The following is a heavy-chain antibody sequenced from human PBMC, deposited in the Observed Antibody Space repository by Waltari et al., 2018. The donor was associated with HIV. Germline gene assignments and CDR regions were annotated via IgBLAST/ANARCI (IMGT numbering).Heavy chain of an antibody. J-gene: IGHJ5*02. CDR2: INSATGRT. D-gene: IGHD6-6*01. V-gene: IGHV1-3*01. CDR1: GDSISTYV. CDR3: ARGAFSRRTRTSSRLWAS. Sequence: QFVQSGAEVKKPGASITVSCEVSGDSISTYVVHWLRQAPGHRPEWMGLINSATGRTQFAQQYQGRPNRTRDTSANVAYMALSALRFEDTAVYYCARGAFSRRTRTSSRLWASWGQGTPVTVSS.